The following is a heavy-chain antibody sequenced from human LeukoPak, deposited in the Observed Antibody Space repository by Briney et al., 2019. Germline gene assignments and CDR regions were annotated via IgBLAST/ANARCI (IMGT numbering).Heavy chain of an antibody. CDR2: IYYSGST. V-gene: IGHV4-39*01. J-gene: IGHJ4*02. CDR1: GGSISSSSYY. D-gene: IGHD6-13*01. CDR3: ASLVVEQQLVGGGDFDY. Sequence: SETLSLTCTVSGGSISSSSYYWGWIRQPPGKGLEWIGSIYYSGSTYYNPSLKSRVTISVDTSKNQFSLKLSSVTAADTAVYYCASLVVEQQLVGGGDFDYWGQGTLVTVSS.